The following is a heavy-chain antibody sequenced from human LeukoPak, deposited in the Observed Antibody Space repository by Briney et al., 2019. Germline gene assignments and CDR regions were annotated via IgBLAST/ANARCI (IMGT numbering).Heavy chain of an antibody. V-gene: IGHV4-59*01. CDR2: IYYSGST. Sequence: PSETLSLTCTVSGGSISSYYWSWIRQPPGKGLEWIGYIYYSGSTNYNPSLKSRVTISVDTSKNQFSLKLSSVTAADTAVYYGARDNYGDYPDYWGQGTLVTVSS. CDR1: GGSISSYY. CDR3: ARDNYGDYPDY. D-gene: IGHD4-17*01. J-gene: IGHJ4*02.